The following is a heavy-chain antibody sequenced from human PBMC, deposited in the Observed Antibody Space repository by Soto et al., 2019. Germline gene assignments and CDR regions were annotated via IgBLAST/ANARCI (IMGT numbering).Heavy chain of an antibody. V-gene: IGHV4-30-2*01. J-gene: IGHJ5*02. Sequence: SETLSLTCAVSGGSISSGGYSWSWIRQPPGKGLEWIGYMYHSGSAYYNPSLKSRVTISIDRSKNQFSLKLSSVTAADTAVYYCARVPDRWGQGTLVTVSS. CDR1: GGSISSGGYS. D-gene: IGHD2-2*01. CDR2: MYHSGSA. CDR3: ARVPDR.